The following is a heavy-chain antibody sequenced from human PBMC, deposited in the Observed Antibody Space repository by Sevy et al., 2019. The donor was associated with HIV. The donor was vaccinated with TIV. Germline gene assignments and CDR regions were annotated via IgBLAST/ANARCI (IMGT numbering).Heavy chain of an antibody. V-gene: IGHV3-49*03. D-gene: IGHD3-16*01. CDR1: GFNFGDYA. Sequence: GGSVRLSCTASGFNFGDYAMSWCRQAPGKGLEWIGFIRSKTYGGTTEYAASVKGRFTISRDDSNSIASLQMNSLKTEDTAVYYCARVRGTISPYYYFGMDVWGQGTTVTVSS. CDR2: IRSKTYGGTT. CDR3: ARVRGTISPYYYFGMDV. J-gene: IGHJ6*02.